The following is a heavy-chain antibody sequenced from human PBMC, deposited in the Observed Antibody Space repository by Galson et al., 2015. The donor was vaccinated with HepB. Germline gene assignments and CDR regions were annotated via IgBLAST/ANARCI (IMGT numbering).Heavy chain of an antibody. J-gene: IGHJ4*02. CDR2: ISGSGGST. Sequence: SLRLSCAASGFTFSSYAMSWVRQAPGHGLEWVSAISGSGGSTYYADSVKGRFTISRDNSKNTLYLQMNSLRAEDTAVYHCANNIPGPEFDYWGQGTRVTVSS. D-gene: IGHD1-14*01. CDR3: ANNIPGPEFDY. CDR1: GFTFSSYA. V-gene: IGHV3-23*01.